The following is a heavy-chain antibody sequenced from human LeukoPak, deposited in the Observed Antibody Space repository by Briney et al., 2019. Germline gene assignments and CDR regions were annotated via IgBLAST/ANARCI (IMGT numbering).Heavy chain of an antibody. J-gene: IGHJ4*02. CDR1: GFTFDDYG. V-gene: IGHV3-30*02. Sequence: GGSLRLSYAASGFTFDDYGMSWVRQAPGKGLEWVAFIRYDGSNKYYADSVKGRFTISRDNSKNTLYLQMNSLRAEDTAVYYCAKDLIAVAGYGLYWGQGTLVTVSS. D-gene: IGHD6-19*01. CDR3: AKDLIAVAGYGLY. CDR2: IRYDGSNK.